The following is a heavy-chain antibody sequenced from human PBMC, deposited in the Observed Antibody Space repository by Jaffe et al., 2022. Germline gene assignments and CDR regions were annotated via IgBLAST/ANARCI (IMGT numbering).Heavy chain of an antibody. CDR1: GGSISSYY. D-gene: IGHD6-13*01. V-gene: IGHV4-59*01. CDR3: ARGSYIAAAGTNYFDY. J-gene: IGHJ4*02. CDR2: IYYSGST. Sequence: QVQLQESGPGLVKPSETLSLTCTVSGGSISSYYWSWIRQPPGKRLEWIGYIYYSGSTNYNPSLKSRVTISVDTSKNQFSLKLSSVTAADTAVYYCARGSYIAAAGTNYFDYWGQGTLVTVSS.